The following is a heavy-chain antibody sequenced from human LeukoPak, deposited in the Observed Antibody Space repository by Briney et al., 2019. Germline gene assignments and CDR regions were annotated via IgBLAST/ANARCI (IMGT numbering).Heavy chain of an antibody. CDR2: ISTSSTTI. Sequence: GGSLRLSCAASGFTFSSHSMNWVRQAPGKGLEWVSYISTSSTTIYYADSVKGRFTISRDNSKNTLYLQMNSLRAEDTAVHYCAKSGSYYYDSSGYLHYWGQGTLVTVSS. V-gene: IGHV3-48*01. J-gene: IGHJ4*02. CDR3: AKSGSYYYDSSGYLHY. D-gene: IGHD3-22*01. CDR1: GFTFSSHS.